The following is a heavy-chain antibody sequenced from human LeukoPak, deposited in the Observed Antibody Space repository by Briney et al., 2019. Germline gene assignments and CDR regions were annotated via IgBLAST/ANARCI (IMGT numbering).Heavy chain of an antibody. V-gene: IGHV4-61*02. CDR3: ARGTYSSGRRFDY. D-gene: IGHD6-19*01. J-gene: IGHJ4*02. CDR1: GGSISSGSYY. Sequence: SQTLSLTCTVSGGSISSGSYYWSWIRQPAGKGLEWIGRIYTSGSTNYNPSLKSRVTISVDTSKNQFSLKLSSVTAADTAVYYCARGTYSSGRRFDYWGQGTLVTGSS. CDR2: IYTSGST.